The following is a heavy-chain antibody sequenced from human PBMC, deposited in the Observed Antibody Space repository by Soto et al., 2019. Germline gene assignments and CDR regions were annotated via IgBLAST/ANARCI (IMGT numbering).Heavy chain of an antibody. CDR2: IIPIFGTA. D-gene: IGHD3-22*01. J-gene: IGHJ5*02. CDR1: GGTFSSYA. Sequence: SVKVSCKASGGTFSSYAISWVRQAPGQGLEWMGGIIPIFGTANYAQKFQGRVTIPADESTSTAYMELSSLRSEDTAVYYCARRYYYDSSGYYRGWFDPWGQGTLVTVSS. V-gene: IGHV1-69*13. CDR3: ARRYYYDSSGYYRGWFDP.